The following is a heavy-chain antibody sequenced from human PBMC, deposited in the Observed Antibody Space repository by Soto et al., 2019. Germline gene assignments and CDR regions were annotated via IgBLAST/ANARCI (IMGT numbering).Heavy chain of an antibody. J-gene: IGHJ4*02. Sequence: ASVKVSCKASGGTFSSYAISWVRQAPGQGLEWMGGIIPIFGTANYAQKFQGRVTITADESTSTAYMELSSLRSEDTAVYYCARDQRHYYDSSGYYPNPFDYCGQGTLVTVSS. CDR2: IIPIFGTA. V-gene: IGHV1-69*13. CDR1: GGTFSSYA. CDR3: ARDQRHYYDSSGYYPNPFDY. D-gene: IGHD3-22*01.